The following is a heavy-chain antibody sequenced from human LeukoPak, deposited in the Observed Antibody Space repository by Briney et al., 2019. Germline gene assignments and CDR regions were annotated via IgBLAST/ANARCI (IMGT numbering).Heavy chain of an antibody. CDR3: VVGGSPGY. CDR2: ISTDGYTT. J-gene: IGHJ4*02. V-gene: IGHV3-74*01. Sequence: GGSLRLSCAASGLAFSAYKMHWVRQAPRKGLVWVSRISTDGYTTDYADFVQGRFTASRDNTKDTWSLEMNSLRAEDTAVYYCVVGGSPGYWGQGTLVTVSS. CDR1: GLAFSAYK. D-gene: IGHD2-15*01.